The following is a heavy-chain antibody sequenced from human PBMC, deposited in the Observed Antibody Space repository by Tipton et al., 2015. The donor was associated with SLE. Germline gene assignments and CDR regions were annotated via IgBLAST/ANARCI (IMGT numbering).Heavy chain of an antibody. V-gene: IGHV3-30*04. J-gene: IGHJ4*02. CDR2: ISYDGSNK. Sequence: SLRLSCAASGFTFSSYAMHWVRQAPGKGLEWVAVISYDGSNKYYADSVKGRFTISRDNSKNTLYLQMSSLRVEDTAVYYCARDGRDCTRTSCYGLGDYWGQGTLVTVSS. D-gene: IGHD2-2*01. CDR3: ARDGRDCTRTSCYGLGDY. CDR1: GFTFSSYA.